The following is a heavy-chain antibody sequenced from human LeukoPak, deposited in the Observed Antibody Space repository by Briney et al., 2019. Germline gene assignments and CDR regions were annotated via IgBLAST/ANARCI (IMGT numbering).Heavy chain of an antibody. J-gene: IGHJ5*02. CDR3: ARGLGYCSSTSCGNWFDP. V-gene: IGHV4-4*07. D-gene: IGHD2-2*01. CDR2: IYTSGST. CDR1: GGSISSYY. Sequence: SETLSLTCTVSGGSISSYYWSWIRQPAGKGLEWIGRIYTSGSTNYNPSLKSRVTMSVDTSKNQFSLKLSSMTAADTAVYYCARGLGYCSSTSCGNWFDPWGQGTLVTVSS.